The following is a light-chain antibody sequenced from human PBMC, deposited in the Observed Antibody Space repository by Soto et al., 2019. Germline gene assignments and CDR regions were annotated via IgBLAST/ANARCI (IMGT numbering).Light chain of an antibody. CDR2: SAS. V-gene: IGKV1-9*01. Sequence: DIQMTQSPSTLSGSVGDRVTITCRASQGISNYLAWYQQKPGKAPELLVYSASTLQSGVPSRFSGGGSETEFSLAIGTLQPEDFATYYCLQLNRYPLTFGGGTKVDI. J-gene: IGKJ4*01. CDR3: LQLNRYPLT. CDR1: QGISNY.